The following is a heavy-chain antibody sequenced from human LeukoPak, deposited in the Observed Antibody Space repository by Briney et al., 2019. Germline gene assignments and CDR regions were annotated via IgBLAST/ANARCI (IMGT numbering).Heavy chain of an antibody. CDR2: ISYDGSNK. Sequence: GGSLRLSCAASGFTFSSHAMHWVRQAPGKGLEWVAVISYDGSNKYYADSVKGRFTISRDNSKNTLYLQMNSLRAEDTAVYYCARETAGGDFDYWGQETLVTVSS. D-gene: IGHD2-21*01. CDR1: GFTFSSHA. CDR3: ARETAGGDFDY. J-gene: IGHJ4*02. V-gene: IGHV3-30-3*01.